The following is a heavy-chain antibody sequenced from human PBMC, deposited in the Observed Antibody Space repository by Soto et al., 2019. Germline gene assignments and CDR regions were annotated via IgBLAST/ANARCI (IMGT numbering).Heavy chain of an antibody. J-gene: IGHJ6*02. CDR1: DFTFNSYW. CDR3: ARDAYYYYGMDV. Sequence: GGSLRLSCAASDFTFNSYWMNWVRQAPGKGLEWVANIKQDGSEEYYVDSVKGRFTISRDSAKNSLYLQMNSLRAEDTAVYYCARDAYYYYGMDVWGQGTTVTVSS. V-gene: IGHV3-7*05. CDR2: IKQDGSEE.